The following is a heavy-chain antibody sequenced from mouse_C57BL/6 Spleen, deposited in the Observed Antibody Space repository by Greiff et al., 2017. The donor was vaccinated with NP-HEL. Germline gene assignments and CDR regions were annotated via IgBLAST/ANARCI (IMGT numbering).Heavy chain of an antibody. Sequence: QVQLQQSGAELVRPGASVKLSCKASGYTFTDYYINWVKQRPGQGLEWIARIYPGSGNTYYNEKFKGKATLTAEKSSSTAYMQLSSLTSEDSAVYFCARAGPYGNYWYFDVWGTGTTVTVSS. V-gene: IGHV1-76*01. D-gene: IGHD2-1*01. CDR3: ARAGPYGNYWYFDV. CDR1: GYTFTDYY. J-gene: IGHJ1*03. CDR2: IYPGSGNT.